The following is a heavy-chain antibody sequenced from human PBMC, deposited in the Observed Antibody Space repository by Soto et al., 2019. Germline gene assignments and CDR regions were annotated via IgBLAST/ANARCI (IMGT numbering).Heavy chain of an antibody. CDR1: GFSFSSHI. Sequence: ESGGGLVQPGGSLRLSCAASGFSFSSHIMYWVRQAPGKGLEWVSSINSGSTTIYYADSVQGRFTISRDNAKNSLYLQMNSLRVDDTAVYYCLNGDYYVGQGTLVTVSS. D-gene: IGHD4-17*01. J-gene: IGHJ4*02. CDR3: LNGDYY. V-gene: IGHV3-48*01. CDR2: INSGSTTI.